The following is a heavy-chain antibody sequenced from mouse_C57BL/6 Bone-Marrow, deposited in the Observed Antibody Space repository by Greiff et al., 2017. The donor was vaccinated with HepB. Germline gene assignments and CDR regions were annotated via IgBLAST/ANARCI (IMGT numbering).Heavy chain of an antibody. CDR3: TTTVHIAY. CDR1: GFNIKDDY. D-gene: IGHD1-1*01. J-gene: IGHJ3*01. Sequence: VQLQQSGAELVRPGASVKLSCTASGFNIKDDYMHWVKQRPEQGLEWIGWIDPENGDTEYASKFQGKATITADTSSNTAYLQLSSLTSEDTAVYYCTTTVHIAYWGQGTLVTVSA. CDR2: IDPENGDT. V-gene: IGHV14-4*01.